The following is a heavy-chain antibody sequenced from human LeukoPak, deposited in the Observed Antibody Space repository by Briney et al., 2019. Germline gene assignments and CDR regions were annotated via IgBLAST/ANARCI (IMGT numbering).Heavy chain of an antibody. D-gene: IGHD3-22*01. J-gene: IGHJ3*02. CDR1: GGSISSSSYY. CDR3: ARDLGYYDSSGYYRALAFDI. CDR2: IYYSGST. V-gene: IGHV4-39*02. Sequence: SETLSLTCTVSGGSISSSSYYWGWIRQPPGKGLEWIGSIYYSGSTYYNPSLKSRVTISVDTSKNQFSLKLSSVTAADTAVYYCARDLGYYDSSGYYRALAFDIWGQGTMVTVSS.